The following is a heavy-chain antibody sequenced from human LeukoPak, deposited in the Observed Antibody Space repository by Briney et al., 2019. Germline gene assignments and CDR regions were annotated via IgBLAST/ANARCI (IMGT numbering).Heavy chain of an antibody. V-gene: IGHV3-7*01. Sequence: PGGSLRLSCVVSGYSFSTNMMTWVRQTPGKGLEWVATILPAGKESYRVESVKGRFTVSRDNAKNLLFLQMNSLRADDTAEYYCMSAHGYWGQGTLVTVPS. J-gene: IGHJ4*02. CDR3: MSAHGY. CDR1: GYSFSTNM. CDR2: ILPAGKES.